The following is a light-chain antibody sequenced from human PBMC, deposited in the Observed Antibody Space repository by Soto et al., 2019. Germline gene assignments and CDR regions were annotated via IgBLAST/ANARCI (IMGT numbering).Light chain of an antibody. CDR3: QQNGTSIT. V-gene: IGKV3-15*01. J-gene: IGKJ5*01. CDR2: GAS. CDR1: HSVSSD. Sequence: IVMTQSPATLSLSPGERATLSCRASHSVSSDLAWYQQKPGQAPRLLIYGASTRAGGIPGRLSGRGSGADFTLTSSRLEAEDFAVYYCQQNGTSITVGQGTRLEIK.